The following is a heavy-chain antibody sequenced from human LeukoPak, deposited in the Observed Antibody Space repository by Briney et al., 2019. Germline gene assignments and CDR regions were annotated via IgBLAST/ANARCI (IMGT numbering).Heavy chain of an antibody. V-gene: IGHV3-30*02. J-gene: IGHJ4*02. CDR3: AKARSHSGYEPFDD. D-gene: IGHD5-12*01. CDR1: GFTFSSYG. CDR2: IRYDGSNK. Sequence: TGGSLRLSCAASGFTFSSYGMHWVRQAPGKGLEWVAFIRYDGSNKYYADSVKGRFTISRDNSKNTLYLQMNSLRPEDTAIYYCAKARSHSGYEPFDDWGQGTLVTVSS.